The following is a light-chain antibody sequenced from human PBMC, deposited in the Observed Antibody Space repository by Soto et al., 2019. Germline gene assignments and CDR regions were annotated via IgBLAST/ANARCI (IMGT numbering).Light chain of an antibody. CDR1: QSVSSNY. Sequence: EIVLTQSPGTLSLSPGERATLSCRASQSVSSNYLAWYQQKPGQAPRPLIYGASIRATGIPDRFSGSGSGTDFNLTISRLEPEDFAVYYCQQYISSPRTFSQGTKVEIK. V-gene: IGKV3-20*01. J-gene: IGKJ1*01. CDR3: QQYISSPRT. CDR2: GAS.